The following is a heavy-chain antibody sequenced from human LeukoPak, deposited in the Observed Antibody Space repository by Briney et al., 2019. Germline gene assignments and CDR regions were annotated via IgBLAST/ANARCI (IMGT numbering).Heavy chain of an antibody. CDR3: ARDFGAARRSPFDY. J-gene: IGHJ4*02. D-gene: IGHD6-6*01. CDR1: GFTFSSYS. Sequence: GSLRLSCAASGFTFSSYSMNWVRPAPGKGLEWVSSISSSSSYIYYADSVKGRFTISRDNAKNSLYLQMNSLRAEDTAVYYCARDFGAARRSPFDYWGQGTLVTVSS. CDR2: ISSSSSYI. V-gene: IGHV3-21*01.